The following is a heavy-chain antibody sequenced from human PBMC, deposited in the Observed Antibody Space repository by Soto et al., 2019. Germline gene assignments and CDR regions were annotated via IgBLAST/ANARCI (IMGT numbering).Heavy chain of an antibody. D-gene: IGHD3-22*01. CDR2: LYYGRSA. CDR3: ALRSMAVVPEY. Sequence: QVQLQESGPGLVKPSETLSLTCAVSGDSISSYYCMWIRQPPGKGLESIGYLYYGRSANYNPSLKRRVPLSVDTSTNQGSLTLSSMTAADTAVYYCALRSMAVVPEYWGQGTLVTVSS. V-gene: IGHV4-59*01. CDR1: GDSISSYY. J-gene: IGHJ4*02.